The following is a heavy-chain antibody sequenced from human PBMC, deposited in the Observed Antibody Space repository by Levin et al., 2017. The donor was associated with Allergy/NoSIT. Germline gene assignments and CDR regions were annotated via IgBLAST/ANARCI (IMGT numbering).Heavy chain of an antibody. CDR1: GFTFSSYA. V-gene: IGHV3-23*01. CDR2: ISGSGGST. Sequence: GGSLRLSCAASGFTFSSYAMSWVRQAPGKGLEWVSAISGSGGSTYYADSVKGRFTISGDNSKNTLYLQMNSLRAEDTAVYYCAKGSSSSPFHYWGQGTLVTVSS. J-gene: IGHJ4*02. CDR3: AKGSSSSPFHY. D-gene: IGHD6-13*01.